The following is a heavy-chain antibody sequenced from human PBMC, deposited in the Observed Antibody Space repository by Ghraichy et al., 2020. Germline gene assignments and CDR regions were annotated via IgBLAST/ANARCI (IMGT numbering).Heavy chain of an antibody. Sequence: GGSLRLSCAASGFTFSSFNMNWVCQAPGMGLEWVSYISSNGNTIYYADSVRGRFTISRDNARNSLYLQMNSLRAEDTAVYYCVRSGNCDYWGQGTLVTVSS. D-gene: IGHD1-26*01. CDR2: ISSNGNTI. J-gene: IGHJ4*02. V-gene: IGHV3-48*01. CDR1: GFTFSSFN. CDR3: VRSGNCDY.